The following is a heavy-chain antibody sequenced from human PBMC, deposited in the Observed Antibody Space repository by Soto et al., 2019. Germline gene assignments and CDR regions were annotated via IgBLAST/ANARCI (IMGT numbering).Heavy chain of an antibody. CDR3: ARGWETVGTTTPFAY. J-gene: IGHJ4*02. D-gene: IGHD1-26*01. CDR1: GGTFSNYA. V-gene: IGHV1-69*06. CDR2: IIPLFGTP. Sequence: QVQLVQSGAEVKKPGSSVKVSCKASGGTFSNYAINWVRQAPGQGLEWMGGIIPLFGTPNYAQKFQGRVTFTAHKSTSTAYMELRSLRSDDTAVDYCARGWETVGTTTPFAYWGQGTLVTVSS.